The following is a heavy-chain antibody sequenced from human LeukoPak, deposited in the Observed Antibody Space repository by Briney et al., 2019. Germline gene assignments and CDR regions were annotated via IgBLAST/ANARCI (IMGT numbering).Heavy chain of an antibody. CDR3: TTINCSSTSCYLYMDV. V-gene: IGHV3-15*01. CDR1: GFTFSNAW. J-gene: IGHJ6*03. Sequence: GGSLRLSCAASGFTFSNAWMSWVRQAPGKGLEWVGRIKSKTDGGTTDYAAPVKGKFTIARDETKKKMYKQINRLKTEDTALYYCTTINCSSTSCYLYMDVWGKGTTVTISS. D-gene: IGHD2-2*01. CDR2: IKSKTDGGTT.